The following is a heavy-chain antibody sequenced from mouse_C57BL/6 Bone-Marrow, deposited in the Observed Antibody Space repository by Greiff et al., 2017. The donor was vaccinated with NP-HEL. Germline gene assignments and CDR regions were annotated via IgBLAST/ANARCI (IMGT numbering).Heavy chain of an antibody. Sequence: QVQLQQSGAELAKPGASVKLSCKASGYTFTSYWMHWVKQRPGQGLEWIGYINPSSGYTKYNQKFKDKATLTADKSSSTAYMQLSSLTYEDSADYYCASRRIYYGNPYYYAMDYWGQGTSVTVSS. CDR1: GYTFTSYW. D-gene: IGHD2-1*01. CDR2: INPSSGYT. J-gene: IGHJ4*01. CDR3: ASRRIYYGNPYYYAMDY. V-gene: IGHV1-7*01.